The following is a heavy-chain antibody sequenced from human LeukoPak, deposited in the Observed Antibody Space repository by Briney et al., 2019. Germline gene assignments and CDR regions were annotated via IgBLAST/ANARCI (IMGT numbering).Heavy chain of an antibody. V-gene: IGHV4-59*01. CDR2: IYYSGST. J-gene: IGHJ1*01. CDR1: GGSISSYY. D-gene: IGHD3-22*01. CDR3: ARYYYDSSGYYAEYFHH. Sequence: PSETLSLTCTVSGGSISSYYWSWIRQPPGKGLGWIGYIYYSGSTNYNPSLKSRVTISVDTSKNQFSLKLSSVTAADTAVYYCARYYYDSSGYYAEYFHHWGQGTLVTVSS.